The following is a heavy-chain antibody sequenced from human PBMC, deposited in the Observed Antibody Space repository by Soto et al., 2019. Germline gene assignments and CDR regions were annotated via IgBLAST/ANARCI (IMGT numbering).Heavy chain of an antibody. J-gene: IGHJ4*02. CDR1: GGSITGRDYY. CDR2: IYYSGST. Sequence: SENLSLSCAVSGGSITGRDYYWSWIRQHPGKGLEWIGYIYYSGSTYYNPSLTSRVTISLDTSKNQFSLKLSSVTASDTAMYYCARPSSGWFGVYWGQGTLVTVSS. D-gene: IGHD6-19*01. CDR3: ARPSSGWFGVY. V-gene: IGHV4-31*11.